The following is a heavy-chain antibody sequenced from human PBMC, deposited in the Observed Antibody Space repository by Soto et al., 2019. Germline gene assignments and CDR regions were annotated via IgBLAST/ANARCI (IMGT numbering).Heavy chain of an antibody. CDR3: AKTDKFHSQSSGWANRFDS. CDR1: GFTFSNYA. J-gene: IGHJ4*02. Sequence: EVQLLESGGDLAQPGGSLRLICAAPGFTFSNYAMTWVRHSPGKGLEWVSTITSAGSTFYGDTVKGRFTISRDNSKSTLYLQMNSLGAEDTAVYYCAKTDKFHSQSSGWANRFDSWGQGTLVTVSS. D-gene: IGHD6-19*01. V-gene: IGHV3-23*01. CDR2: ITSAGST.